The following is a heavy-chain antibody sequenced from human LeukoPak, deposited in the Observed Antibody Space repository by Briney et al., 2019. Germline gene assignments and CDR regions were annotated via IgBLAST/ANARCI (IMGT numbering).Heavy chain of an antibody. Sequence: GGSLRLSCAASGFIFSSHNMNWVRQAPGKGLEWVALIQYDGRNKYYTDPVKGRFNISRDNSKNTLYLQMNSLRAEDTAVFYCAKNMRVLWFAEPPGNWGQGTLVTVSS. D-gene: IGHD3-10*01. J-gene: IGHJ4*02. CDR2: IQYDGRNK. CDR3: AKNMRVLWFAEPPGN. V-gene: IGHV3-30*02. CDR1: GFIFSSHN.